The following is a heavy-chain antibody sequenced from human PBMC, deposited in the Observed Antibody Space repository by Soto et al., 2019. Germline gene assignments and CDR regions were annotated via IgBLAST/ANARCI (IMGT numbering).Heavy chain of an antibody. J-gene: IGHJ6*03. CDR2: IYYSGST. Sequence: QLQLQESGPGLVKPSETLSLTCTVSGGSISSSSYYWGWIRQPPGKGLEWIGSIYYSGSTYYNPSLKSRVTISVDTSKNQFSLKLSSVTAADTAVYYCASPNCSSTSCSDGYYYYYYMDVWGKGTTVPVSS. CDR3: ASPNCSSTSCSDGYYYYYYMDV. D-gene: IGHD2-2*01. CDR1: GGSISSSSYY. V-gene: IGHV4-39*01.